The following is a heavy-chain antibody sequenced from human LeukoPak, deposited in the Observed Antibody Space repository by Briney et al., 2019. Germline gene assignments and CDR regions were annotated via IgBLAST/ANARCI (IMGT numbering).Heavy chain of an antibody. CDR2: TNPSGGST. CDR3: AREKGLRLGELSLHMNAFDI. CDR1: GYTFTSYY. V-gene: IGHV1-46*01. Sequence: ASVKVSCKASGYTFTSYYMHWMRQAPGQGLEWKGITNPSGGSTSYAQKFQGRVTMTSDMSTSTVYMELSSLRSEDTAVYYCAREKGLRLGELSLHMNAFDIWGQGTMVTVSS. D-gene: IGHD3-16*02. J-gene: IGHJ3*02.